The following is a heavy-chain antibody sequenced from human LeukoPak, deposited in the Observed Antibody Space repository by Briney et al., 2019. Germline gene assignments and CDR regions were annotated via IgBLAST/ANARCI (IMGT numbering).Heavy chain of an antibody. D-gene: IGHD2-15*01. CDR3: ATVLLQNYYYYGMDV. J-gene: IGHJ6*02. V-gene: IGHV1-24*01. Sequence: ASVKVSCKVSGYTLTELSMHWVRQAPGKVLEWMGGFDPEDGETIYAQKFQGRVTMTEDTSTDTAYMELSSLRSEDTAVYYCATVLLQNYYYYGMDVWGQGTTVTVSS. CDR1: GYTLTELS. CDR2: FDPEDGET.